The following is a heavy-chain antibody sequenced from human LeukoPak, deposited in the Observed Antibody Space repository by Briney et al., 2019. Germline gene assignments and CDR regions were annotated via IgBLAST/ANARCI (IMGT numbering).Heavy chain of an antibody. CDR2: ISAYNGNT. D-gene: IGHD3-10*01. J-gene: IGHJ6*03. V-gene: IGHV1-18*01. Sequence: ASVKVSCKASGYTFTSYGISWVRQAPGQGLEWMGWISAYNGNTNYVQKLQGRVTMTTDTSTSTAYMELRSLRSDDTAVYYCARVVVLWFGELIYYYYYMDVWGKGTTVTVSS. CDR3: ARVVVLWFGELIYYYYYMDV. CDR1: GYTFTSYG.